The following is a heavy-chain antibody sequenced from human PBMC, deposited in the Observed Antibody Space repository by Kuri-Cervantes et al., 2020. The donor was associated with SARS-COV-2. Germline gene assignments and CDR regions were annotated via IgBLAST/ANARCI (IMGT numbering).Heavy chain of an antibody. CDR3: ASMVRGNYGMDV. J-gene: IGHJ6*02. CDR1: GFTFSSYE. D-gene: IGHD3-10*01. CDR2: ISSSGSTI. V-gene: IGHV3-48*03. Sequence: GGSLRLSCAASGFTFSSYEMNWVRQAPGKGLEWVSYISSSGSTIYYADSVKGRFTISRDNAKNSLYLQMNSLRAEDTAVYYCASMVRGNYGMDVWGQGTTVTVSS.